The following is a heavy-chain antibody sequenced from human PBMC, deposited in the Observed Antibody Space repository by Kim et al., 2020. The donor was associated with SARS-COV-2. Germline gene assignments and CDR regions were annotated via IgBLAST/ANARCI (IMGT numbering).Heavy chain of an antibody. Sequence: SETLSLTCTVSGGSISSYYWSWIRQPPGKGLEWIGYIYYSGSTNYNPSLKSRVTISVDTSKNQFSLKLSSVTAEDTAVYYCARDFGGVYWGQGTLVTVSS. CDR2: IYYSGST. CDR3: ARDFGGVY. D-gene: IGHD3-10*01. J-gene: IGHJ4*02. V-gene: IGHV4-59*13. CDR1: GGSISSYY.